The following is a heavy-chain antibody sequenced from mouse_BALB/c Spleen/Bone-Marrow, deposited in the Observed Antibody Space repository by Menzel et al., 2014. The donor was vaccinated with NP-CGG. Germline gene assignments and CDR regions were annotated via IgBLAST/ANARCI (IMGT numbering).Heavy chain of an antibody. V-gene: IGHV5-9-3*01. CDR1: GFTFSSYA. Sequence: EVKLVESGGGLVKPGGSLKLSCAASGFTFSSYAMSWVRQTPEKRLEWVATISSGGSYTYYPDSVKGRFTISRDNAKNTLYPQMSSLRSEDTAMYYCARPPYYGSSEWYFDVWGAGTTVTVSS. D-gene: IGHD1-1*01. CDR3: ARPPYYGSSEWYFDV. J-gene: IGHJ1*01. CDR2: ISSGGSYT.